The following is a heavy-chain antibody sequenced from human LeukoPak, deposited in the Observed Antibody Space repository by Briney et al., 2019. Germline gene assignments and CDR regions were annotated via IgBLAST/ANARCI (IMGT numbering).Heavy chain of an antibody. CDR1: VFSIRTYY. CDR2: IYSGGTI. V-gene: IGHV3-53*01. J-gene: IGHJ3*01. Sequence: GGSLRLSCAASVFSIRTYYMSWVRQVPGKGLEWVSVIYSGGTIRYADSVKGRFTFSRDNFKDTLNLQMNSLRADDTAVYYCVRAVHHNFYSDSSGYYGDAFDVWGQGTAVTVSS. D-gene: IGHD3-22*01. CDR3: VRAVHHNFYSDSSGYYGDAFDV.